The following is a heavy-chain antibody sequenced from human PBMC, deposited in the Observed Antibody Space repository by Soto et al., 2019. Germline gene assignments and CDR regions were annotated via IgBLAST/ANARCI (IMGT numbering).Heavy chain of an antibody. CDR2: AYHSVTT. V-gene: IGHV4-4*02. J-gene: IGHJ3*01. Sequence: QVLLQEPGPGLVKPSGTLSLTCTVSGGSVTTSKWWSWVRQTPGKGLEWIGEAYHSVTTNNNPSLEGRATISVDKSNNQFSLRLTSVTAADTAIYFCARARVTVAARPDAFDVWGQGTLVTVSS. CDR3: ARARVTVAARPDAFDV. CDR1: GGSVTTSKW. D-gene: IGHD6-6*01.